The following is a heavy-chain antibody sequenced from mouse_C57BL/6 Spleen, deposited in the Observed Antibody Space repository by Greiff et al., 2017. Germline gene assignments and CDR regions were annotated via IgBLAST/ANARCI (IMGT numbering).Heavy chain of an antibody. CDR1: GYAFSSYW. J-gene: IGHJ2*01. D-gene: IGHD1-1*01. CDR2: IYPGDGDT. Sequence: QVQLKESGAELVKPGASVKISCKASGYAFSSYWMNWVKQRPGKGLEWIGQIYPGDGDTNYNGKCKGKATLTAVKSSSTAYMQLSSLTSEDSAVYFCARSGYYGSSHYFDYWGQGTTLTVSS. CDR3: ARSGYYGSSHYFDY. V-gene: IGHV1-80*01.